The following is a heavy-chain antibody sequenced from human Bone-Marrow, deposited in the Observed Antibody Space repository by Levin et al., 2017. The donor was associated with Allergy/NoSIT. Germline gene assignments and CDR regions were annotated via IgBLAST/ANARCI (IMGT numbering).Heavy chain of an antibody. CDR1: GFTFDDYG. CDR3: ARVGTTVTTYYFDY. V-gene: IGHV3-20*04. CDR2: INWNGGST. J-gene: IGHJ4*02. Sequence: GGSLRLSCAASGFTFDDYGMSWVRQAPGKGLEWVSGINWNGGSTGYADSVKGRFTISRDNAKNSLYLQMNSLRAEDTALYYCARVGTTVTTYYFDYWGQGTLVTVSS. D-gene: IGHD4-17*01.